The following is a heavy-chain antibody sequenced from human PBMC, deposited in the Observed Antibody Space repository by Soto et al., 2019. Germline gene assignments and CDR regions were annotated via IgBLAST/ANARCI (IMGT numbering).Heavy chain of an antibody. CDR1: RASIYTYS. Sequence: SETLSLTCTVSRASIYTYSWAWIRQPAGKGXXWXXHIXXXXSXXXSPSLKSRVSMSVDSSKNQISLKLSSVTAADTAVYYCATIVGANDYWGQGTLVTASS. CDR3: ATIVGANDY. V-gene: IGHV4-4*07. J-gene: IGHJ4*02. D-gene: IGHD1-26*01. CDR2: IXXXXSX.